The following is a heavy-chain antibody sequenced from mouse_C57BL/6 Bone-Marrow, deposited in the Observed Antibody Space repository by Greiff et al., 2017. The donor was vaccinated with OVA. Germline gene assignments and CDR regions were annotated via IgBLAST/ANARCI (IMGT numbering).Heavy chain of an antibody. CDR3: ARAQLGQDY. J-gene: IGHJ2*01. D-gene: IGHD4-1*02. CDR2: ISDGGSYT. CDR1: GFTFSSYA. Sequence: VESGGGLVKPGGSLKLSCAASGFTFSSYAMSWVRQTPEKRLEWVATISDGGSYTYYPDNVKGRFTISRDNAKNNLYLQMSHLKSEDTAMYYCARAQLGQDYWGQGTTLTVSS. V-gene: IGHV5-4*01.